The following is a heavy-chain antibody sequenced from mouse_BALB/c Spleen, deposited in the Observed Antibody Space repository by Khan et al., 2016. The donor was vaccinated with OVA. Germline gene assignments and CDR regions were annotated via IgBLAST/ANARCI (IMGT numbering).Heavy chain of an antibody. V-gene: IGHV5-6*01. CDR2: VSTGGGYT. CDR1: GFTFSTYG. Sequence: EVKLVESGGDLVKPGGSLKLSCVASGFTFSTYGMSWVRQTPDKRLEWVATVSTGGGYTYYPDSVKGRFTISRDNAKNTLYLQMSSLKSEDTAMFYCARLAYYYDSEGFAYWGQGTLVTVSA. CDR3: ARLAYYYDSEGFAY. J-gene: IGHJ3*01. D-gene: IGHD1-1*01.